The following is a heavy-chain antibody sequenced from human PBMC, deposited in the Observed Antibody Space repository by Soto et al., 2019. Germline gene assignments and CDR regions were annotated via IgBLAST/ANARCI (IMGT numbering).Heavy chain of an antibody. D-gene: IGHD3-22*01. CDR2: IYPGDSDT. CDR1: GYTFTTYW. J-gene: IGHJ4*02. V-gene: IGHV5-51*01. CDR3: GRLDSSYYFDY. Sequence: PVESLKISCKGSGYTFTTYWICCCLQMPVKGLEWMGIIYPGDSDTTYSPSFQGQVTISADKSISTVYLQWNSLKASDSAMYYCGRLDSSYYFDYWGQGTLVTVSS.